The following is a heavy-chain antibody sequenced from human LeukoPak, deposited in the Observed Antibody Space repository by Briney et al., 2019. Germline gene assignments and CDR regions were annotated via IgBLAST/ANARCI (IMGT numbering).Heavy chain of an antibody. J-gene: IGHJ4*02. V-gene: IGHV4-34*01. Sequence: PSETLSLTCTVYGVSFSGYYWSWIRQPPGKGLEWIGEINHNGNTNYSPSLKSRVTISVDTSQNQFSLKLSSVTAADTAVYYCARDGYSGSDALWGQGTLVTVSS. CDR1: GVSFSGYY. CDR3: ARDGYSGSDAL. D-gene: IGHD5-12*01. CDR2: INHNGNT.